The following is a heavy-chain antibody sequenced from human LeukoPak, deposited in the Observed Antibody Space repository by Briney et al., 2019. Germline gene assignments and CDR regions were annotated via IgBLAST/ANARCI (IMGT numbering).Heavy chain of an antibody. J-gene: IGHJ6*03. CDR1: GFTFSSYG. D-gene: IGHD5-12*01. V-gene: IGHV3-23*01. CDR3: AKGGYSGYDSPPSYYYYMDV. Sequence: GGSLRLSCAASGFTFSSYGMSWVRQAPGKGLEWVSAISGSGGSTYYADSVKGRFTISRDNSKNTLYLQMNSLRAEDTAVYYRAKGGYSGYDSPPSYYYYMDVWGKGTTVTISS. CDR2: ISGSGGST.